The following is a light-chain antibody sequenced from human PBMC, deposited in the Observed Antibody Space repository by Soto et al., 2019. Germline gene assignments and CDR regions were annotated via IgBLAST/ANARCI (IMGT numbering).Light chain of an antibody. J-gene: IGLJ3*02. CDR2: AVS. Sequence: QSVLTQPASVSGSPGQSITISCTGTSSDVGSYNLVSWYQQHPGKAPKLMIYAVSKRPSGVSNRFSGSKSGNTASLTISGLQAEDEADYYCCSYAGSNWVFGGGTQLTVL. CDR3: CSYAGSNWV. CDR1: SSDVGSYNL. V-gene: IGLV2-23*02.